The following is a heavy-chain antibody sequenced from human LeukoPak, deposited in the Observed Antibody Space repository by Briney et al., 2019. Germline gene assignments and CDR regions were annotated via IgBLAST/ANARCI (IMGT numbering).Heavy chain of an antibody. J-gene: IGHJ5*02. CDR1: GYTFTSYG. Sequence: ASVKVSCKASGYTFTSYGISWVRQAPGQGLEWMGWISAYNGNTNYAQKLQGRVTMTTDTSTSTAYTELRSLRSDDTAVYYCTIFSGSETGSWFAPWAQGTLVTVSS. V-gene: IGHV1-18*01. CDR2: ISAYNGNT. CDR3: TIFSGSETGSWFAP. D-gene: IGHD7-27*01.